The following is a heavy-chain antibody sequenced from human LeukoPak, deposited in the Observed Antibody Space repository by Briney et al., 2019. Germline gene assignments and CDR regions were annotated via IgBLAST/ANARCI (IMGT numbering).Heavy chain of an antibody. V-gene: IGHV1-69*05. CDR3: ARDQTTSVLDLAYCGGDCYSTLAKGWFDP. CDR2: IIPIFGTA. Sequence: ASVKVSCKASGGTFSSYAISWVRQAPGQGLEWMGGIIPIFGTANYAQKFQGRVTITTDESTSTAYMELSSLRSEDTAVYYCARDQTTSVLDLAYCGGDCYSTLAKGWFDPWAREPWSPSPQ. D-gene: IGHD2-21*01. CDR1: GGTFSSYA. J-gene: IGHJ5*02.